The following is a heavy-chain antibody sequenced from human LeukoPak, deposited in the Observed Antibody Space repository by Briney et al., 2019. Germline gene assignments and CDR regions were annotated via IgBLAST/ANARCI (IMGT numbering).Heavy chain of an antibody. CDR3: TRDPLRRFDY. CDR2: IKEDGSEK. J-gene: IGHJ4*02. D-gene: IGHD3-9*01. V-gene: IGHV3-7*03. Sequence: GGSLRLSCAASGFTFSNYWMSWVRQAPGKGLEWVANIKEDGSEKYHVDSVKGRFTISRDNGKNSLYLQMNSLRAEDTAVHYCTRDPLRRFDYWGQGTLVTVSS. CDR1: GFTFSNYW.